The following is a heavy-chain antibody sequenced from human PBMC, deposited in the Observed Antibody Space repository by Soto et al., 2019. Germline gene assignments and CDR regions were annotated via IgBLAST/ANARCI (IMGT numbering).Heavy chain of an antibody. CDR2: INPSGGST. CDR3: AFLSGWYGIDYYYYGMDV. Sequence: QVQLVQSGAEVKKPGASVKVSCKASGYTFTSYYMHWVRQAPGQGLEWMGIINPSGGSTSYAQKFRGRVTMTRETPTSTVYMEVSSLRSEDTAVYYCAFLSGWYGIDYYYYGMDVWGQGTTVTVSS. V-gene: IGHV1-46*01. D-gene: IGHD6-19*01. J-gene: IGHJ6*02. CDR1: GYTFTSYY.